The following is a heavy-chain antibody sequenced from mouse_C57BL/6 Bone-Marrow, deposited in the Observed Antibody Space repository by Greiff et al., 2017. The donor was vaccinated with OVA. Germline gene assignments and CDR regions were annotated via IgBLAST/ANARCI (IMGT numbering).Heavy chain of an antibody. CDR3: ARDYGSSYVY. Sequence: QVQLQQPGAELVKPGASVKLSCKASGYTFTSYWMHWVKQRPGRGLEWICRFDPISGVTKYNEKFKSKATLTVDKPSSTAYMQLSSLTSEDSAVYYCARDYGSSYVYWGQGTTLTVSS. CDR1: GYTFTSYW. D-gene: IGHD1-1*01. V-gene: IGHV1-72*01. CDR2: FDPISGVT. J-gene: IGHJ2*01.